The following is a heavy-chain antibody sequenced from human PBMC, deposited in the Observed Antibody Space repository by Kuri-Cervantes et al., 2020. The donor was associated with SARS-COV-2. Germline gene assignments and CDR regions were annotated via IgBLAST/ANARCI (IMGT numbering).Heavy chain of an antibody. V-gene: IGHV1-69*04. J-gene: IGHJ3*02. CDR2: IIPIFGIA. Sequence: KISCKASGGTFSSYAISWVRQAPGQGLEWMGRIIPIFGIANYAQKFQGRVTITADKSTSIAYMELRSLRSEDTAVYYCARRVVVTAILDDAFDIWGQGTMVTVSS. CDR3: ARRVVVTAILDDAFDI. CDR1: GGTFSSYA. D-gene: IGHD2-21*02.